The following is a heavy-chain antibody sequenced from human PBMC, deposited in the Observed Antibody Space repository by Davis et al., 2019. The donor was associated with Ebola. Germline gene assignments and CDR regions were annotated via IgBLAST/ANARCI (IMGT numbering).Heavy chain of an antibody. CDR1: GGTFSSYA. D-gene: IGHD2-21*02. CDR2: IIPILGIA. CDR3: ARTAYCGGDCQYKYGMDV. V-gene: IGHV1-69*04. Sequence: SVKVSCKASGGTFSSYAISWVRQAPGQGLEWMGRIIPILGIANYAQKFQGRVTITADKSTSTAYMELSSLKASDTAMYYCARTAYCGGDCQYKYGMDVWGQGTTVTVSS. J-gene: IGHJ6*02.